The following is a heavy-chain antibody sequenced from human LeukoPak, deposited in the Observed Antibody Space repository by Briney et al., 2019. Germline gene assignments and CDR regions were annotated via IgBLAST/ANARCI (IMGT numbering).Heavy chain of an antibody. CDR2: IRSKAYGGTT. Sequence: GRSLRLSCTASGFTFGDYVMSWVRQAPGKGLEWVGFIRSKAYGGTTKNAASVKGRFTISRDDSRSIAYLQMNSLKTEDTAVYYCTRRYNYDSSGYYYVRDAFDVWGQGTMVTVSS. CDR1: GFTFGDYV. CDR3: TRRYNYDSSGYYYVRDAFDV. V-gene: IGHV3-49*04. D-gene: IGHD3-22*01. J-gene: IGHJ3*01.